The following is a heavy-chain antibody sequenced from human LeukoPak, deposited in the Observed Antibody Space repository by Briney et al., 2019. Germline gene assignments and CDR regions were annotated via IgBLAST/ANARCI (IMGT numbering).Heavy chain of an antibody. D-gene: IGHD2-15*01. V-gene: IGHV3-23*01. J-gene: IGHJ4*02. Sequence: PGGSLRLSCAASGFTFSNYAMSWVRQAPGKVLEWVSTINGDGANTYYADSVKGRFTISRDNSKNTLYVQMNSLGAEDTAVYYCARVLKLGNTYSSFDYWGQGIVVTVSS. CDR3: ARVLKLGNTYSSFDY. CDR2: INGDGANT. CDR1: GFTFSNYA.